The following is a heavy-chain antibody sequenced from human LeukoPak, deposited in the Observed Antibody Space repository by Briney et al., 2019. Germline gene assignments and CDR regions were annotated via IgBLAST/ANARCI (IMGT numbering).Heavy chain of an antibody. CDR2: INSDGSST. CDR3: ARVTGWLLHQYFDY. D-gene: IGHD3-22*01. CDR1: GFTFSSYW. J-gene: IGHJ4*02. Sequence: GGSLRLSCAASGFTFSSYWMHWVRQAPGKGLVWGSRINSDGSSTSYADSVKGRFTISRDNAKNTLYLQMNSLRAEDTAVYYCARVTGWLLHQYFDYWGQGTLVTVSS. V-gene: IGHV3-74*01.